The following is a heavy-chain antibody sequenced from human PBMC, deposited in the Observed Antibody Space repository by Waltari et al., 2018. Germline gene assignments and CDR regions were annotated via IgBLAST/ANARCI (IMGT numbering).Heavy chain of an antibody. CDR2: IYHSGRT. D-gene: IGHD6-6*01. V-gene: IGHV4-4*02. CDR1: GGSISSSNW. J-gene: IGHJ4*02. Sequence: QVQLQESGPGLVKPSGTLSLTCAVSGGSISSSNWWSWVRQPPGKGLEWIGEIYHSGRTNYNPSLKSRVTISVDTSKNQFSLSLRSVTAADTSVYYCARQSMYSRSSGLNSWGQGTLVTVSS. CDR3: ARQSMYSRSSGLNS.